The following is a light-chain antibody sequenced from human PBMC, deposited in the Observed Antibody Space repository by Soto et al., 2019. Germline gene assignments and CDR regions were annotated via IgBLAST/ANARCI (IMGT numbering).Light chain of an antibody. CDR2: GAS. J-gene: IGKJ3*01. Sequence: DIQLTQSPSSLSASVGDRVTISCRASQGIANFLAWYQQKPGKAPKLLIYGASTLQSGVPSRFSGSGSGTDFTLTISSMQPEDFATYYCQQLNSFPIPFGPGTKVDIK. CDR1: QGIANF. V-gene: IGKV1-9*01. CDR3: QQLNSFPIP.